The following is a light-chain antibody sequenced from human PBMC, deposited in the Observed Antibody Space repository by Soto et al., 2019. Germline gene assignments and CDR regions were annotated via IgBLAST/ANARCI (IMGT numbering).Light chain of an antibody. J-gene: IGKJ5*01. CDR2: AAS. CDR3: QQNYNTPIT. Sequence: DFQMTQSPSSLSASVGDRVTIPCRASQNIGKFLSWYQQKAGTAPKLLIYAASSLQSGVPSRFSGSGSGTNFTLTISSLQPEDFATYYCQQNYNTPITFGQGTRLEIK. CDR1: QNIGKF. V-gene: IGKV1-39*01.